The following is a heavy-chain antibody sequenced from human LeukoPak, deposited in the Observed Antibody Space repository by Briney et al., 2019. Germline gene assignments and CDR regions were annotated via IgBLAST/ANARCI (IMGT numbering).Heavy chain of an antibody. J-gene: IGHJ4*02. Sequence: PSETLSLTCTVSGGSISSSSYYWGWIRQPPGKGLEWIGSIYYSGSTYYNPSLKSRVTISVDTSKNQFSLKLSSVTAADTAVYYCAWDGVVISHWGQGTLVTVSS. CDR1: GGSISSSSYY. CDR2: IYYSGST. D-gene: IGHD3-22*01. CDR3: AWDGVVISH. V-gene: IGHV4-39*01.